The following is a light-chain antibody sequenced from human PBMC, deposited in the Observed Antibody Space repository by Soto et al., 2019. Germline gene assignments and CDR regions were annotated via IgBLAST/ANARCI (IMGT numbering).Light chain of an antibody. Sequence: EIVVTQSPATLSVSPGERATLSCRASQSVSSNLAWYQQKPGQAPRLLINGASTRATGIPARFSGSGSGTEFSLTISSLQSEDFAVYFCQHYGNSLPYTFGQGTK. J-gene: IGKJ2*01. CDR3: QHYGNSLPYT. V-gene: IGKV3-15*01. CDR2: GAS. CDR1: QSVSSN.